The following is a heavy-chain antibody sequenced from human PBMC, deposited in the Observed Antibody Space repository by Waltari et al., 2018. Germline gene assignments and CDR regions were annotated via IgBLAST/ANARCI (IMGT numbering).Heavy chain of an antibody. Sequence: QVQLVQSGGEVKKPGASVKVSCTASGYTFTGHYMHWVRQAPGQGLDWMGRINPNSGGTNYAQKFQGRVTMTRDTSISTAYMELSRLRSDDTAVYYCARGSGSYFVHDYWGQGTLVTVSS. CDR2: INPNSGGT. V-gene: IGHV1-2*06. D-gene: IGHD3-10*01. J-gene: IGHJ4*02. CDR3: ARGSGSYFVHDY. CDR1: GYTFTGHY.